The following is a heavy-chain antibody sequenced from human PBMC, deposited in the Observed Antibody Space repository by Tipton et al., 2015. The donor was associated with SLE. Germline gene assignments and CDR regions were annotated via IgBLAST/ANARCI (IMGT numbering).Heavy chain of an antibody. D-gene: IGHD3-16*01. V-gene: IGHV4-39*07. Sequence: TLSLTCTVSGDFISSNTYYWGWIRQPPGKGLEWIGSIHYGGSTYNNPSLKSRITMSVDTSKNEFSLNLSSVTAADTAVYYCARGIMGDHDYWGQGTLVTVSS. CDR1: GDFISSNTYY. CDR3: ARGIMGDHDY. J-gene: IGHJ4*02. CDR2: IHYGGST.